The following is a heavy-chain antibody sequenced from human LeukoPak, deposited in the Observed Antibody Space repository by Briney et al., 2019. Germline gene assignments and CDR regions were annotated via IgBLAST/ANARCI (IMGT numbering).Heavy chain of an antibody. CDR1: GYTFTSYA. CDR3: ARGKYYYGSGSSNYDY. V-gene: IGHV1-18*01. Sequence: ASVKVSCKASGYTFTSYAMNWVRQAPGQGLEWMGWISAYNGNTNYAQKLQGRVTMTTDTSTSTAYMELRSLRSDDTAVYYCARGKYYYGSGSSNYDYWGQGTLVTVSS. CDR2: ISAYNGNT. D-gene: IGHD3-10*01. J-gene: IGHJ4*02.